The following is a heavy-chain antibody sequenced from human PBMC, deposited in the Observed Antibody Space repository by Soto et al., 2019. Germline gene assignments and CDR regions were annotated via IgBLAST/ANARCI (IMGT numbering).Heavy chain of an antibody. V-gene: IGHV4-31*03. Sequence: SETLSLTCTVSGGSISSGGYYWSWIRQHPGKGLEWIGYIYYSGSTYYNPSLKSRVTISVDTSKNQFSLKLSSVTAADTAVYYCARGRQMILYWAPWFDPWGQGTLVTVSS. J-gene: IGHJ5*02. CDR2: IYYSGST. CDR1: GGSISSGGYY. CDR3: ARGRQMILYWAPWFDP. D-gene: IGHD2-15*01.